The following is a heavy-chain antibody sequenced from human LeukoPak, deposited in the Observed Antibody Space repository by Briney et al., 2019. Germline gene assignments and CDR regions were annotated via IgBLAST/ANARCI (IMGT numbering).Heavy chain of an antibody. CDR2: ISSSGSTI. D-gene: IGHD3-10*02. Sequence: PGGSLRLSCAASGFTFSSYEMNWARQAPGKGLEWVSYISSSGSTIYYAGSVKGRFTISRDNAKNSLYLQMNSLRAEDTAVYYCAELGITMIGGVWGKGTTVTISS. V-gene: IGHV3-48*03. J-gene: IGHJ6*04. CDR3: AELGITMIGGV. CDR1: GFTFSSYE.